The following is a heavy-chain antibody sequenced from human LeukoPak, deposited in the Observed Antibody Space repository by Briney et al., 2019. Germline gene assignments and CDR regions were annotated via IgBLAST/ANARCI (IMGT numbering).Heavy chain of an antibody. CDR1: GGSISSHY. Sequence: SETLSLTCTVSGGSISSHYWSWIRQPPGKGLEWIGYIYYSGSTNYNPSLKSRVTISVDTSKNQFSLKLSSVTAADTAVYYCAREGTPAGAFDIWGQGTMVTVSS. CDR2: IYYSGST. CDR3: AREGTPAGAFDI. D-gene: IGHD1-7*01. J-gene: IGHJ3*02. V-gene: IGHV4-59*11.